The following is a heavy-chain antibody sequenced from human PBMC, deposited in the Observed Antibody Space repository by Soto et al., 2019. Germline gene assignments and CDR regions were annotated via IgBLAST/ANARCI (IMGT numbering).Heavy chain of an antibody. J-gene: IGHJ4*02. D-gene: IGHD3-16*01. V-gene: IGHV4-34*09. CDR1: GGSFSGYY. CDR3: ARDRVMLPFVGASEEWGIDS. CDR2: INHSGST. Sequence: SETLSLTCAVYGGSFSGYYWSWIRQPPGKGLEWIGEINHSGSTNYNPSLKSRVAISVDTSKNQFSLKLNSVTAADTAVYYCARDRVMLPFVGASEEWGIDSWGPGTLVTVS.